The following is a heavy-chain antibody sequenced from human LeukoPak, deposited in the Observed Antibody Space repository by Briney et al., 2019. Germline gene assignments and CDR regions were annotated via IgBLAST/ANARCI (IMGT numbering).Heavy chain of an antibody. CDR2: IGSTGIST. CDR1: GFTFSSSA. Sequence: PGGSLRLSCAASGFTFSSSAMNWVRQAPGKGLEWVSAIGSTGISTYYADSVKGRFTISRDDSKVYLQMNSLRAEDTAIYYCAKDQDYGGSSWFDYWGQGTLVTVSS. CDR3: AKDQDYGGSSWFDY. V-gene: IGHV3-23*01. D-gene: IGHD4-23*01. J-gene: IGHJ4*02.